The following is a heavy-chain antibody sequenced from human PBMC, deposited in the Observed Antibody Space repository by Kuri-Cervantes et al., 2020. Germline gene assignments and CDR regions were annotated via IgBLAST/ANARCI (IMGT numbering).Heavy chain of an antibody. V-gene: IGHV2-5*08. Sequence: TLSLTCTVSGGSISSYYWSWIRQPPGKGLEWLALIYWDDDKRYSPSLKSRLTITKDTSKNQVVLTMTNMDPVDTATYYCAHSSWFSNLQHWGQGTLVTVSS. D-gene: IGHD3-10*01. CDR3: AHSSWFSNLQH. CDR2: IYWDDDK. CDR1: GGSISSYYW. J-gene: IGHJ1*01.